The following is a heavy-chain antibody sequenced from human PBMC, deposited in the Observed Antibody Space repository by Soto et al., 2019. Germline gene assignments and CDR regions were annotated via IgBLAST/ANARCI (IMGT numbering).Heavy chain of an antibody. CDR3: ARDSHYDYVWESYRRGSLSFDY. D-gene: IGHD3-16*02. CDR2: INPNSGGT. V-gene: IGHV1-2*04. CDR1: GYTFTGYY. J-gene: IGHJ4*02. Sequence: ASVKVSCKASGYTFTGYYMHWVRQAPGQGLEWMGWINPNSGGTSYVQKFQGWVTMTRDTSISTAYIELSRLRSDDTAVYYCARDSHYDYVWESYRRGSLSFDYWGQGTPVTVSS.